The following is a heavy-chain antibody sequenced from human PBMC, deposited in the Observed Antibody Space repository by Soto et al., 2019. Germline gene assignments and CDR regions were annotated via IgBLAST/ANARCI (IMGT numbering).Heavy chain of an antibody. CDR3: ARRARGRPRGIAVAGTHNFDY. J-gene: IGHJ4*02. CDR1: GGSFSGYY. Sequence: SETLSLTCAVYGGSFSGYYWSWIRQPPGKGLEWIGEINHSGSTNYNPSLKSRVTISVDTSKNQFSLKLSSVTAADTAVYYCARRARGRPRGIAVAGTHNFDYWGQGTLVTVSS. D-gene: IGHD6-19*01. V-gene: IGHV4-34*01. CDR2: INHSGST.